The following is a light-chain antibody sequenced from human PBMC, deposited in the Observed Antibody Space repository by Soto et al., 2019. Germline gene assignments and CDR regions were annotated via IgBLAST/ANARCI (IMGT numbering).Light chain of an antibody. CDR3: GSYTSSSTYV. J-gene: IGLJ1*01. V-gene: IGLV2-11*01. Sequence: QSVLTQPRSVSGSPGQSVTISCTGASSDVGGYNYVSWYQQHPGKAPKLMIYDVSKRPSGVPDRFSGSKSGNTASLTISGLQAEDEADYYCGSYTSSSTYVFGTGTKVTVL. CDR1: SSDVGGYNY. CDR2: DVS.